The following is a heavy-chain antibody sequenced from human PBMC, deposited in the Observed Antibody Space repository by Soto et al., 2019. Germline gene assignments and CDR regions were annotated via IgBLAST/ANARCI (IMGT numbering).Heavy chain of an antibody. CDR3: ARDPTSADKKWYYYDSSGSYFDY. CDR2: IWYDGSNK. CDR1: GFTFSSYG. Sequence: HPGGSLRLSCAASGFTFSSYGMHWVRQAPGKGLEWVAVIWYDGSNKYYADSVKGRFTISRDNSKNTLYLQMNSLRAEDTAVYYCARDPTSADKKWYYYDSSGSYFDYWGQGTLVTVSS. D-gene: IGHD3-22*01. V-gene: IGHV3-33*01. J-gene: IGHJ4*02.